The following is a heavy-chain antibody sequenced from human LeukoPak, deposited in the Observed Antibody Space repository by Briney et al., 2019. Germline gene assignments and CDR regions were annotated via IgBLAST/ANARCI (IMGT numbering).Heavy chain of an antibody. CDR1: GFTFSSYW. CDR3: ARLSLQLMGYCSSTSCLNWFDP. D-gene: IGHD2-2*01. CDR2: INSDGSST. Sequence: PGGSLRLSCAASGFTFSSYWMHWVRQAPGKGLVWVSRINSDGSSTSYADSVKGRFTISRDNAKNSLYLQMNSLRAEDTAVYYCARLSLQLMGYCSSTSCLNWFDPWGQGTLVTVSS. J-gene: IGHJ5*02. V-gene: IGHV3-74*01.